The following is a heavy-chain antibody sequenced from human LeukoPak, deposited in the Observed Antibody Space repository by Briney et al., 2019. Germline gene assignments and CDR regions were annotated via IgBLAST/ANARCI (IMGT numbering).Heavy chain of an antibody. CDR3: ARGAAAGPIGY. J-gene: IGHJ4*02. Sequence: PSETLSLTCALSGGSISSNNWWGWVRQPPGKGLEWIGEIYHSGSPNYNPSLKSRVTIPVDKSRNHFSLNLSSVTAADTAVYYCARGAAAGPIGYWGQGTLVTVSS. D-gene: IGHD6-13*01. CDR1: GGSISSNNW. CDR2: IYHSGSP. V-gene: IGHV4-4*02.